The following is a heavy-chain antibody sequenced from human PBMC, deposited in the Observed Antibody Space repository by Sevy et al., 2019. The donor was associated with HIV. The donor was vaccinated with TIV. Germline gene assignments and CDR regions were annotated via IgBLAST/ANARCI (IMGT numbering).Heavy chain of an antibody. Sequence: GGSLRLSCEASGFTFDDYAMHWVRQAPGKGLEWVSGISWNSGGIASADSVEGRFTISRDNAKNSLYLQMNSLRAEDTSLYYCAKDKGSTSSFYFDYWGQGILVTVSS. V-gene: IGHV3-9*01. CDR2: ISWNSGGI. CDR3: AKDKGSTSSFYFDY. J-gene: IGHJ4*02. D-gene: IGHD6-6*01. CDR1: GFTFDDYA.